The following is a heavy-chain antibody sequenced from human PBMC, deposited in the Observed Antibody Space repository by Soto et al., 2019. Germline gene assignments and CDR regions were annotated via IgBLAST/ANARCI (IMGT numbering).Heavy chain of an antibody. J-gene: IGHJ3*02. V-gene: IGHV3-30*19. Sequence: GGSLRLSCAVSGFTFDDDSMHWVRQAPGNGLEWVALISYDGGTTHYGDSVKGRFTISRDDSKNTLFLQMNSLRSEDTAVYYCARPHIRSAWNDGFHIWGQGTMVTVSS. CDR3: ARPHIRSAWNDGFHI. D-gene: IGHD1-1*01. CDR2: ISYDGGTT. CDR1: GFTFDDDS.